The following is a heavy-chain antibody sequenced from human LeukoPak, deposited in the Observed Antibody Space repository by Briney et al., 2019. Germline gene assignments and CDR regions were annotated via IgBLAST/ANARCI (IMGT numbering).Heavy chain of an antibody. Sequence: GESLRISCKGSGYSFTSYWISWVRQMPGKGLEWMGRIDPSDSYTNYSPSFQGHVTISADKSISTAYLQWSSLKASDTAMYYCARHPTMVATPVPHFDYWGQGTLVTVSS. CDR1: GYSFTSYW. V-gene: IGHV5-10-1*01. CDR2: IDPSDSYT. CDR3: ARHPTMVATPVPHFDY. J-gene: IGHJ4*02. D-gene: IGHD5-12*01.